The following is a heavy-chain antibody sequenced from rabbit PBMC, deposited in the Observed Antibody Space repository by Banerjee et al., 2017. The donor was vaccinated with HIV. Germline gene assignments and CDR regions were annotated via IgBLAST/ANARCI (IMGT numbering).Heavy chain of an antibody. CDR2: IYVGYSGTT. CDR1: GFSFSSSYW. J-gene: IGHJ6*01. V-gene: IGHV1S45*01. CDR3: ARSPYVSTSAYWGYYGMDL. Sequence: QEQLVESGGGLVQPEGSLTLTCTASGFSFSSSYWICWVRQAPGKGLEWIACIYVGYSGTTYYASWAKGRFTISKTSSTTVTLQMTSLTAADTATYFCARSPYVSTSAYWGYYGMDLWGPGTLVTVS. D-gene: IGHD1-1*01.